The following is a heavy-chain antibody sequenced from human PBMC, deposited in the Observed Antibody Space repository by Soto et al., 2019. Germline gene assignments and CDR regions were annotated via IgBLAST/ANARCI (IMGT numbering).Heavy chain of an antibody. V-gene: IGHV3-33*01. CDR2: IWYDGSNK. D-gene: IGHD6-19*01. CDR3: ASHFGYSSGWEIDY. CDR1: GFTFSSYG. Sequence: GGSLRLSCAASGFTFSSYGMHWVRQAPGKGLEWVAVIWYDGSNKYYADSVKGRFTISRDNSKNTLYLQMNSLRAEDTAVYYCASHFGYSSGWEIDYWGQGTLVTVSS. J-gene: IGHJ4*02.